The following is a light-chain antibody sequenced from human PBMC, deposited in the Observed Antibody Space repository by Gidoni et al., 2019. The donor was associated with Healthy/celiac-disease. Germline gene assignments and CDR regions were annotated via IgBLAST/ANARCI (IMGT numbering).Light chain of an antibody. J-gene: IGLJ2*01. Sequence: QSAPTQPASVSGSPGQSITISCTATSSDVGGYNYVSWYQQHPGKAPKLMIYDVSNRPSGVSNRFSGSKSGNTASLTISGLQAEDEADYYCSSYTSSSTRVFGGGTKLTVL. CDR2: DVS. V-gene: IGLV2-14*03. CDR1: SSDVGGYNY. CDR3: SSYTSSSTRV.